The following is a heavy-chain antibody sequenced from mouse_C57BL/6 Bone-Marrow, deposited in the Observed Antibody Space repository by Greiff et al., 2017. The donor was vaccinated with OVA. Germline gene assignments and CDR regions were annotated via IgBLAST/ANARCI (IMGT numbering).Heavy chain of an antibody. CDR2: ISSGGSYT. J-gene: IGHJ2*01. CDR1: GFTFSSYG. V-gene: IGHV5-6*01. Sequence: EVTLMESGGDLVKPGGSLKLSCAASGFTFSSYGMSWVRQTPDKRLEWVATISSGGSYTYYPDSVKGRFTISRDNAKNTLYLQMSSLKSEDTAMYYCARMRYYFDYWGQGTTLTVSS. CDR3: ARMRYYFDY.